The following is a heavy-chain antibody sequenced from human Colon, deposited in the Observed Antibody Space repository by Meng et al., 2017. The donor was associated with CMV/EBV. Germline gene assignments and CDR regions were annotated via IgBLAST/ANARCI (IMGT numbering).Heavy chain of an antibody. CDR2: ASSDGSNT. Sequence: GGSLRLSCVASEFSLSSYAVHWVRQAPGRGLEWLAVASSDGSNTFYAQSMQGRFYISRDNSKNTVFVYMTPLGDEDTAVYYCARRLYYGPGSPTMELWGQGTTVTVSS. D-gene: IGHD3-10*01. CDR3: ARRLYYGPGSPTMEL. V-gene: IGHV3-30-3*02. J-gene: IGHJ6*02. CDR1: EFSLSSYA.